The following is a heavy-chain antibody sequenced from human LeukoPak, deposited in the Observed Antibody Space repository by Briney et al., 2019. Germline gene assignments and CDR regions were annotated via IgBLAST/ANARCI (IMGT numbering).Heavy chain of an antibody. CDR3: ASMVYNRGWTKFDY. Sequence: SDTLSLNCTVSGGSINDYYWSWIRQPPGKGLEWIGYIYYSGSTNYNPSLKSRVTISINTSKNQFSLKLSSVTAADTAVYYCASMVYNRGWTKFDYWDQGTLVTVSS. CDR1: GGSINDYY. J-gene: IGHJ4*02. CDR2: IYYSGST. D-gene: IGHD6-19*01. V-gene: IGHV4-59*01.